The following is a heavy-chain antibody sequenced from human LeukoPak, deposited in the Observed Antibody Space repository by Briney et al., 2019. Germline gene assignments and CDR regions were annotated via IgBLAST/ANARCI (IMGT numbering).Heavy chain of an antibody. CDR2: IIPIFGTA. CDR3: ARELIPRRYSYDYYGMDV. CDR1: GGTFSSYA. J-gene: IGHJ6*02. D-gene: IGHD5-18*01. V-gene: IGHV1-69*13. Sequence: SVKVSCKASGGTFSSYAISWVRQAPGQGLEWMGGIIPIFGTANYAQKFQGRVTITADESTSTAYMELSSLRSEDTAVYYCARELIPRRYSYDYYGMDVWGQGTTVTVSS.